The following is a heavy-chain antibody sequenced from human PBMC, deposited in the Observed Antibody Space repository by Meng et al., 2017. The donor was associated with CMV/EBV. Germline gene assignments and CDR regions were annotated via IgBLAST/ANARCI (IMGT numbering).Heavy chain of an antibody. CDR1: GFTFSSYG. D-gene: IGHD6-19*01. CDR2: IRYDESNK. J-gene: IGHJ6*02. CDR3: AKDLDPRMYSSGWYISYYYYYYGMDV. V-gene: IGHV3-30*02. Sequence: GESLKISCAASGFTFSSYGMHWVRQAPGQGLEWVAFIRYDESNKYYADSVKGRFTISRDNSKNTLYLQMNSLRAEDTAVYYCAKDLDPRMYSSGWYISYYYYYYGMDVWGQGTTVTVSS.